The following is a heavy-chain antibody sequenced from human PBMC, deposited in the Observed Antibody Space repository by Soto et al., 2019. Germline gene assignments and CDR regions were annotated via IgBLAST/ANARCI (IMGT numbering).Heavy chain of an antibody. CDR3: ARDFCSSTSCYHYYYMDV. J-gene: IGHJ6*03. V-gene: IGHV3-33*08. CDR1: GFTFSSYG. D-gene: IGHD2-2*01. CDR2: IWYDGSNK. Sequence: GSLRLSCAASGFTFSSYGMHWVRQAPGKGLEWVAVIWYDGSNKYYADSVKGRFTISRDNSKNTLYLQMNSLRAEDTAVYYCARDFCSSTSCYHYYYMDVWGKGTTVTVSS.